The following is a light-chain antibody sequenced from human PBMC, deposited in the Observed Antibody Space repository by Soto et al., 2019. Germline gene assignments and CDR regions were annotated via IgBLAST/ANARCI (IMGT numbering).Light chain of an antibody. CDR1: SSDVGGYNY. J-gene: IGLJ2*01. CDR2: DVS. CDR3: SSYTRSSTF. V-gene: IGLV2-14*01. Sequence: QSALTQPASVSGSPGQSITISCTGTSSDVGGYNYVSWYQQHPGKAPKLMIYDVSNRPSGVSNRFSGSKSGNTASLTISGLQAEDEADYYCSSYTRSSTFFGGGTKVTVL.